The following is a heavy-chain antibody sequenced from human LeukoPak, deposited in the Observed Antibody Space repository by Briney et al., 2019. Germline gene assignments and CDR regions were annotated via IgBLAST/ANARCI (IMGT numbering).Heavy chain of an antibody. CDR3: ARGYYSSSWYSTGGLLFDY. V-gene: IGHV4-30-4*08. J-gene: IGHJ4*02. D-gene: IGHD6-13*01. Sequence: LRLSCAASGFTFSDYYMSWIRQPPGKGLEWIGYIYYSGSAYYNPSLKSRVTISVDTSKNQFSLKLSSVTAADTAVYYCARGYYSSSWYSTGGLLFDYWGQGTLVTVSS. CDR2: IYYSGSA. CDR1: GFTFSDYY.